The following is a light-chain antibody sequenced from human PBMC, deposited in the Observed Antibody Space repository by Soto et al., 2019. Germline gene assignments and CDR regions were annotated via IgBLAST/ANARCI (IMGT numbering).Light chain of an antibody. CDR2: HTS. CDR3: QQHTNWPPIT. V-gene: IGKV3-11*01. J-gene: IGKJ5*01. CDR1: QTFNNY. Sequence: VFTQSPATLSLSPGERATLSCRASQTFNNYLAWYQQKPGQAPRLIIYHTSNRATGIPARFSVSGSGTDFTLTISSLEPEDFAVYYCQQHTNWPPITFGQGTRLEIK.